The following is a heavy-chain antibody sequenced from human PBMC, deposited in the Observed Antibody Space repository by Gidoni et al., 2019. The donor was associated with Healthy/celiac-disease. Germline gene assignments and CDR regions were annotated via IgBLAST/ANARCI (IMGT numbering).Heavy chain of an antibody. J-gene: IGHJ4*02. CDR3: ARLGDYDYVWGSYRFDY. V-gene: IGHV4-39*07. Sequence: KGLEWIGSIYYSGSTYYNPSLKSRVTISVDTSKNQFSLKLSSVTAADTAVYYCARLGDYDYVWGSYRFDYWGQGTLVTVSS. CDR2: IYYSGST. D-gene: IGHD3-16*02.